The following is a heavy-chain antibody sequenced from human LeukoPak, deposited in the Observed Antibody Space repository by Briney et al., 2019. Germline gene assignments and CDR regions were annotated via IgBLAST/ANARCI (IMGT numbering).Heavy chain of an antibody. CDR3: ARSAYGFDY. D-gene: IGHD4-17*01. V-gene: IGHV4-4*02. CDR2: CYHSGNT. Sequence: PSETLSLTCAVSGVSISSGYWWGWVRQPPGKGLEWVGECYHSGNTNYNPSLKSRVTISLDKSKSQFSLNLNSLTAADTAVYYCARSAYGFDYWGQGTLVTVSS. CDR1: GVSISSGYW. J-gene: IGHJ4*02.